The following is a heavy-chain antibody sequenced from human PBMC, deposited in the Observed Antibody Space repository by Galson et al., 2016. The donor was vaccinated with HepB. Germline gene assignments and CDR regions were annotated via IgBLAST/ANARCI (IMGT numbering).Heavy chain of an antibody. CDR2: ISYDGGNK. V-gene: IGHV3-30*18. D-gene: IGHD1-26*01. CDR3: AKDQFGGSSYGGNDAFDI. J-gene: IGHJ3*02. Sequence: EWVAVISYDGGNKYYADSVKGRFTISRDNSKNTLYLQMNSLRAEDTAVYYCAKDQFGGSSYGGNDAFDIWGQGTMVTVSS.